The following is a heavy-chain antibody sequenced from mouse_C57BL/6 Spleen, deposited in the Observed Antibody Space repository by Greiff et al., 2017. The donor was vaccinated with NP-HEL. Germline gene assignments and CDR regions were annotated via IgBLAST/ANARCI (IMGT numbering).Heavy chain of an antibody. V-gene: IGHV2-3*01. J-gene: IGHJ1*03. Sequence: VQRVESGPGLVAPSQSLSITCTVSGFSLTSYGVSWVRQPPGKGLEWLGVIWGDGSTNYHSALISRLSISKDNSKSQVFLKLNSLQTDDTATYYCAKEGGDYYGSSPYWYFDVWGTGTTVTVSS. CDR3: AKEGGDYYGSSPYWYFDV. CDR1: GFSLTSYG. CDR2: IWGDGST. D-gene: IGHD1-1*01.